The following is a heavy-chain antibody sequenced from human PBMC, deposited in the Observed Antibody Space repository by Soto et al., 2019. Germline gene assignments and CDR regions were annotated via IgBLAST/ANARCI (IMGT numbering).Heavy chain of an antibody. CDR1: GFTFSAYG. CDR2: IVHDGYPQ. D-gene: IGHD3-16*01. CDR3: ARDDRYADNALDI. Sequence: AGGSLRLSCAASGFTFSAYGMHWVRQAPGKGLEWVAVIVHDGYPQFYAESMKGRFTISRDNSKNTLYLHMNSLRADDTAFYYCARDDRYADNALDIWGRGTLVTVSS. J-gene: IGHJ3*02. V-gene: IGHV3-30*12.